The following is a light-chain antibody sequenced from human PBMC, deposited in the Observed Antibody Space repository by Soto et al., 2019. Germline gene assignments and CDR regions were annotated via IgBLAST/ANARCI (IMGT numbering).Light chain of an antibody. CDR2: YDT. Sequence: SYELTQPPSVAVAPGETARIRCGGNNIGSKSLFWYQQKAGQAPLLVIYYDTNLPSGIPERFSGSNSGNTATLTISGVEVGDEADYYCQVWDLSSGHREVFGGGTKVTVL. J-gene: IGLJ2*01. V-gene: IGLV3-21*04. CDR1: NIGSKS. CDR3: QVWDLSSGHREV.